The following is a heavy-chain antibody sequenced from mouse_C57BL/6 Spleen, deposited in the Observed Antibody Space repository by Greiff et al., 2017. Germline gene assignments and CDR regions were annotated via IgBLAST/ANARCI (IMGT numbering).Heavy chain of an antibody. CDR3: ARSYGSSPWFAY. V-gene: IGHV1-81*01. D-gene: IGHD1-1*01. CDR1: GYTFTSYG. Sequence: QVQLQQSGAELARPGASVKLSCKASGYTFTSYGISWVKQRTGQGLEWIGEIYPRSGNTYYNEKFKGKATLTADKSSSTAYMELRSLTSEDSAVYFCARSYGSSPWFAYWGQGTLVTVSA. CDR2: IYPRSGNT. J-gene: IGHJ3*01.